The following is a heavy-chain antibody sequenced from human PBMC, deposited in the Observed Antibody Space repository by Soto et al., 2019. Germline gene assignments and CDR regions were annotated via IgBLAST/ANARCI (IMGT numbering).Heavy chain of an antibody. CDR3: ARGGYTSGWFQIFDF. V-gene: IGHV4-4*07. Sequence: SETLSLTCTVSGGSISSYYWGWIRQSAGKGLEWIGRIYSSGSTNYNPSFKSRVTMSVDTSKSQFLLNVSSVTAADTAVYYCARGGYTSGWFQIFDFWGQGKLVTVSS. D-gene: IGHD6-19*01. CDR1: GGSISSYY. J-gene: IGHJ4*02. CDR2: IYSSGST.